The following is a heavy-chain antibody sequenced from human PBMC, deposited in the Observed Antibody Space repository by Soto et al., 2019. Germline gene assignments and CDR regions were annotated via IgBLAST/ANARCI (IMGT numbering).Heavy chain of an antibody. CDR1: GFTFSGYW. D-gene: IGHD2-15*01. Sequence: EAQVVESGGGVVQPGGSLRLSCAGSGFTFSGYWMHWDRQSPGKGLVWVSRINSDGTTTAYADSVKGRFTISRDNSKNTLYLQMSSLRAEDTAVYYCTHCRGESCHGGSFGMDVWGQGTTVTVSS. V-gene: IGHV3-74*01. CDR2: INSDGTTT. CDR3: THCRGESCHGGSFGMDV. J-gene: IGHJ6*01.